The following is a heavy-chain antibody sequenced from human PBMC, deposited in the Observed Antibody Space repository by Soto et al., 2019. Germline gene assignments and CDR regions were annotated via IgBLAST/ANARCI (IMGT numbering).Heavy chain of an antibody. CDR2: IIPIFGTA. J-gene: IGHJ6*02. CDR1: GGTFSSYA. CDR3: AREDCSSTSCSHYYYGMDV. V-gene: IGHV1-69*06. D-gene: IGHD2-2*01. Sequence: SVKVSCKASGGTFSSYAISWVRQAPGQGLEWMGGIIPIFGTANYAQKFQGRVTITADKSTSTAYMELSSLRSEDTAVYYCAREDCSSTSCSHYYYGMDVWGQGTTVTVSS.